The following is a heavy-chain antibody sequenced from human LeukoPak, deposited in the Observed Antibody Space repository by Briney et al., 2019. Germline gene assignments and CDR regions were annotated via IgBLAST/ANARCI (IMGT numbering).Heavy chain of an antibody. CDR1: GYTFTNYW. J-gene: IGHJ4*02. CDR3: ARAPPYCSSTSCYLDY. CDR2: IYPGDSDT. Sequence: GESLKISCKGSGYTFTNYWIGWVRQMPGKGLEWMGIIYPGDSDTRYSPSFQGQVTISADKSISTAYLQWSSLKASDTAMYYCARAPPYCSSTSCYLDYWGQGTLVTVSS. V-gene: IGHV5-51*01. D-gene: IGHD2-2*01.